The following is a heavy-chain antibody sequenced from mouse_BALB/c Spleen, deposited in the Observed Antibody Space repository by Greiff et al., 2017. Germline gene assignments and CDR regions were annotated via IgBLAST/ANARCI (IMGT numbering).Heavy chain of an antibody. CDR3: ARGYGRLYYAMDY. J-gene: IGHJ4*01. CDR1: GYSFTSYW. Sequence: VQLQQPGAELVRPGASVKLSCKASGYSFTSYWMNWVKQRPGQGLEWIGMIYPSDSETRLNQKFKDKATLTVDKSSSTAYMQLSSLTSEDSAVYYCARGYGRLYYAMDYWGQGTSVTVSS. V-gene: IGHV1-61*01. CDR2: IYPSDSET. D-gene: IGHD1-1*01.